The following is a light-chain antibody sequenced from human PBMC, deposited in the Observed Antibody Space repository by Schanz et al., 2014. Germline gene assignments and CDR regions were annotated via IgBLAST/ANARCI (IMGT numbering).Light chain of an antibody. CDR2: DVS. CDR1: SSDVGGYNY. V-gene: IGLV2-8*01. J-gene: IGLJ3*02. Sequence: QSALTQPPSASGSPGQSVTISCTGTSSDVGGYNYVSWYQQHPGKAPKLMIYDVSDRPSGVSNRFSGSKSGNTASLTISGLQAEDEADYYCFSYAGRNTFVFGGGTKLTVL. CDR3: FSYAGRNTFV.